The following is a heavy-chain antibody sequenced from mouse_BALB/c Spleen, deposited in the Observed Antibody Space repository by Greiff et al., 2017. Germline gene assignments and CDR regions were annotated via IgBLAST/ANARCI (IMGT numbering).Heavy chain of an antibody. CDR3: AKETLYDYDGAWFAY. Sequence: EVKLVESGGGLVKPGGSLKLSCAASGFTFSSYAMSWVRQTPEKRLEWVATISSGGSYTYYPDSVKGRFTISRDNAKNTLYLQMSSLRSEDTAMYYCAKETLYDYDGAWFAYWGQGTLVTVSA. CDR2: ISSGGSYT. D-gene: IGHD2-4*01. V-gene: IGHV5-9-3*01. CDR1: GFTFSSYA. J-gene: IGHJ3*01.